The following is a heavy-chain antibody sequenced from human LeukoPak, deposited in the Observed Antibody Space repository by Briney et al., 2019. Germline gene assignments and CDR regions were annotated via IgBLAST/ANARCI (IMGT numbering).Heavy chain of an antibody. CDR1: GFTFSSYG. J-gene: IGHJ4*02. Sequence: GGSLRLSCAASGFTFSSYGMYWVRQAPGKGLEWPAFIWYDGSNKYYADSVKGRFTISRDNSKNTLYLQMNSLRAEDTAVYYCARGGSGYFDYWGQGTLVTVSS. D-gene: IGHD1-26*01. CDR3: ARGGSGYFDY. V-gene: IGHV3-33*07. CDR2: IWYDGSNK.